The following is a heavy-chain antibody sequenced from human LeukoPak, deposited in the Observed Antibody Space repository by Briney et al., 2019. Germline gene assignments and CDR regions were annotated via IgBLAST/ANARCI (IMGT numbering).Heavy chain of an antibody. J-gene: IGHJ4*02. CDR3: ARGNFRRDGYNFDY. CDR2: IWYDGSNK. V-gene: IGHV3-33*01. D-gene: IGHD5-24*01. Sequence: GGSLRLSCVASGFIFSGYGMHWVRQAPGKGLEWVAVIWYDGSNKYYADSVKGRFTISRDNSKNTLHLQMNSLRAEDTAVFYCARGNFRRDGYNFDYWGQGTLVTVSS. CDR1: GFIFSGYG.